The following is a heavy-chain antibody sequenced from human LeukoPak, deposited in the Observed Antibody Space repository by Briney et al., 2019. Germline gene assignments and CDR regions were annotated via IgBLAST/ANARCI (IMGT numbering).Heavy chain of an antibody. CDR1: GYTFTSYG. J-gene: IGHJ4*02. CDR2: ISAYNGNT. CDR3: ARDPGEGSQPDFDY. Sequence: ASVKVSCKASGYTFTSYGISWVRQAPGQGREWMGWISAYNGNTNYAQKLQGRVTMTTDTSTSTAYMELRSLRSNDTAVYYCARDPGEGSQPDFDYWGQGTLVTVSS. V-gene: IGHV1-18*01. D-gene: IGHD1-26*01.